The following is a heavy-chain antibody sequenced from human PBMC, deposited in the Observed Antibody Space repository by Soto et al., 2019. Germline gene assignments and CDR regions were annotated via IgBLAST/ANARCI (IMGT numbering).Heavy chain of an antibody. CDR2: IIPVFRSA. CDR1: GGTFNKFA. CDR3: ARRYCAGDNCPLFYYFVDL. D-gene: IGHD2-21*02. J-gene: IGHJ6*02. V-gene: IGHV1-69*01. Sequence: VQLVQSGAEVKKTGSSVKVSCKASGGTFNKFAFSWVRQAPGQGFEWMGGIIPVFRSANYAQRFRGRITITADEYTSTVYLYLNDLRSDDTAVYYCARRYCAGDNCPLFYYFVDLWGLGTTVTVSS.